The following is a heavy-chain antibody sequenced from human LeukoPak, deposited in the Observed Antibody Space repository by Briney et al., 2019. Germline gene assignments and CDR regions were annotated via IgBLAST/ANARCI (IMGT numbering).Heavy chain of an antibody. CDR2: IYSGGST. CDR3: AREGYYYDSSGYYSEAFDI. CDR1: GFTVSSNY. V-gene: IGHV3-53*01. D-gene: IGHD3-22*01. Sequence: PGASLRLSCAASGFTVSSNYMSWVRQAPGKGLEWVSVIYSGGSTYYADSVKGRFTISRDNSKNTLYLQMNSLRAEDTVVYYCAREGYYYDSSGYYSEAFDIWGQGTMVTVSS. J-gene: IGHJ3*02.